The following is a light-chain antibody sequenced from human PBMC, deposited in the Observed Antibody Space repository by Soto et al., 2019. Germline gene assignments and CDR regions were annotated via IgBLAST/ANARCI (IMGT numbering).Light chain of an antibody. CDR1: QSISSH. CDR2: TAS. J-gene: IGKJ5*01. V-gene: IGKV1-39*01. Sequence: DIRMTQSPSSLSASVGDTVTITCRASQSISSHLNWYQQKPGKAPNLLMYTASNLQSGVPSRFSGSGSGTDFTLTISSLQPEDFATYYCQQGYSTPISFGQGTRLEIK. CDR3: QQGYSTPIS.